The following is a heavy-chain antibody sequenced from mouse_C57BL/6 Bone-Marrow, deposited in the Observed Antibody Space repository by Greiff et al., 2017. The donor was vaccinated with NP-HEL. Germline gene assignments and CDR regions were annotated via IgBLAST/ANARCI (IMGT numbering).Heavy chain of an antibody. V-gene: IGHV1-81*01. CDR3: AKAYGYYDY. J-gene: IGHJ2*01. CDR2: IYPRSGNT. Sequence: VQVVESGAELARPGASVKLSCKASGYTFTSYGISWVKQRTGQGLEWIGEIYPRSGNTYYNEKFKGKATLTADKSSSTAYMELRSLTSEDSAVYFCAKAYGYYDYWGQGTTLTVSS. D-gene: IGHD2-10*02. CDR1: GYTFTSYG.